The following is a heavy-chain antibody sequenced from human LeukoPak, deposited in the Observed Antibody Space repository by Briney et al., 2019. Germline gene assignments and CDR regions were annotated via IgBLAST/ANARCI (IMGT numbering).Heavy chain of an antibody. CDR3: ARMIGLGEVSPYFDY. D-gene: IGHD3-16*02. J-gene: IGHJ4*02. CDR1: GYSFTSYW. CDR2: IHPGDSDT. Sequence: GESLKISCKGSGYSFTSYWIGWVRQMPGKGLEWMGIIHPGDSDTRYSPSFQGQVTISADKSISTAYLQWSSLKASDTAMYYCARMIGLGEVSPYFDYWGQGTLVTVSS. V-gene: IGHV5-51*01.